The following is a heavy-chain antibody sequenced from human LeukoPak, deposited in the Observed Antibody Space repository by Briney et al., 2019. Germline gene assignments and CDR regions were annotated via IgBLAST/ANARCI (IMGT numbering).Heavy chain of an antibody. J-gene: IGHJ4*02. D-gene: IGHD2-21*01. CDR3: AREMTYHSDKPYPDY. V-gene: IGHV3-30*19. Sequence: PGGSLRLSCAASGFTFSSYGMHWVRQAPGKGLEWVAVVSSDGSVTYYGDSVRGRFTISRDNSKNTLYLQMNNLRVEDTAVYFCAREMTYHSDKPYPDYWGQGTLVTVSS. CDR2: VSSDGSVT. CDR1: GFTFSSYG.